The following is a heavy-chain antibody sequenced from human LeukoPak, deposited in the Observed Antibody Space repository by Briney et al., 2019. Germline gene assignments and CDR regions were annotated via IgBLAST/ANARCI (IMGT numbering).Heavy chain of an antibody. CDR3: ARDSYCSSTSCFTF. D-gene: IGHD2-2*01. CDR1: GYTFTGYY. J-gene: IGHJ4*02. V-gene: IGHV1-2*06. CDR2: INPNSGGK. Sequence: ASVKVSCKASGYTFTGYYMHWVRQAPGQGLEWMGRINPNSGGKNYAQKFQGRVTMTRDTSISTAYMELSRLRSDDTAVYYCARDSYCSSTSCFTFWGQGTLVTVSS.